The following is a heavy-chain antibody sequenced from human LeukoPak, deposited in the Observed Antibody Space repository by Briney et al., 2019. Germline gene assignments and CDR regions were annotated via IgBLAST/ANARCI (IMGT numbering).Heavy chain of an antibody. CDR3: VKRTSFYLDY. Sequence: PGGSLRLSCAVSGFIFSNYGMHWVRQAPGKGLEWGAVIGYDGSNKYYADSVKGGFTLSRENSQNTLYLEMNSLRGEDTAVYYCVKRTSFYLDYWGQGTLVTVSS. D-gene: IGHD3-16*01. CDR1: GFIFSNYG. V-gene: IGHV3-30*02. J-gene: IGHJ4*02. CDR2: IGYDGSNK.